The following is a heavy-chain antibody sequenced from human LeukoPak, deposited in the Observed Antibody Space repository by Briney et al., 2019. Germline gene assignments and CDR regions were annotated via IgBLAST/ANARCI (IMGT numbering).Heavy chain of an antibody. V-gene: IGHV3-21*01. CDR1: GFTFSRYS. D-gene: IGHD3-22*01. J-gene: IGHJ4*02. CDR3: ARTMLEVAATSDY. CDR2: ISSGGSYI. Sequence: GGSQRLSCAASGFTFSRYSMKWVRQAPGKGLEWVSSISSGGSYIYYADSLKGRFTISRDNAKNSLYLQMHSLGAEDTAVYYCARTMLEVAATSDYWGQGTLVTVSA.